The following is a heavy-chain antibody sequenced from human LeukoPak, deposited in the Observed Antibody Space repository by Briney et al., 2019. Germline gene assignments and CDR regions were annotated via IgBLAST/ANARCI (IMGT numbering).Heavy chain of an antibody. CDR3: ARGGINGNYHFDY. J-gene: IGHJ4*02. CDR1: GFTFTNYA. D-gene: IGHD1-7*01. V-gene: IGHV3-23*01. Sequence: PGGSLRLSCAASGFTFTNYAMNWVRQAPGKGLEWVSGISGGGTSSYYADSVKGRFTISRDNSKNMLYLQMNSLRAEDTAVYYCARGGINGNYHFDYWGQGTLVTVSS. CDR2: ISGGGTSS.